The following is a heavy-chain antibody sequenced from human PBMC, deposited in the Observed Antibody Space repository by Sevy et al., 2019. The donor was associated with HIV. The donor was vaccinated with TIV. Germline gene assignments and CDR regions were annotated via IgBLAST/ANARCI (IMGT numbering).Heavy chain of an antibody. V-gene: IGHV3-30-3*01. J-gene: IGHJ4*02. CDR3: ARERLWAFDY. CDR1: GFTFSSYA. Sequence: GGSLRLSCAASGFTFSSYAMHWVRQAPGKGLEWVAVLSYDGSNKYYSDSVKGRFTISMDNSKNTLYLQMNSLRAEDTAVYYCARERLWAFDYWGQGTLVTVSS. D-gene: IGHD5-18*01. CDR2: LSYDGSNK.